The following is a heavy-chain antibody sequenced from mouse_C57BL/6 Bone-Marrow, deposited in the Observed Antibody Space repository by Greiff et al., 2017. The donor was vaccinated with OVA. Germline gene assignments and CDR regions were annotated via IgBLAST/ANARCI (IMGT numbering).Heavy chain of an antibody. J-gene: IGHJ4*01. CDR2: IYPRSGNT. D-gene: IGHD2-3*01. V-gene: IGHV1-81*01. CDR3: ARLHFLSMDY. CDR1: GYTFTSYG. Sequence: QVQLQQSGAELARPGASVKLSCTASGYTFTSYGISWVKQRTGQGLEWIGEIYPRSGNTYYNEKFKGKATLTADKSSSTAYMELRSLTSEDAAVYFCARLHFLSMDYWGQGTSVTVSS.